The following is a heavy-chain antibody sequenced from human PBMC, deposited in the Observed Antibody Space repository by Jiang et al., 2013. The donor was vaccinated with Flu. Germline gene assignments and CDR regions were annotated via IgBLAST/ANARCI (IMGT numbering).Heavy chain of an antibody. D-gene: IGHD6-13*01. J-gene: IGHJ6*02. V-gene: IGHV5-51*01. CDR3: ARHLGAYSSSWKTTYYYYGMDV. Sequence: GAEVKKPGESLKISCKGSGYSFTSYWIGWVRQMPGKGLEWMGIIYPGDSDTRYSPSFQGQVTISADKSISTAYLQWSSLKASDTAMYYCARHLGAYSSSWKTTYYYYGMDVWGQGTTVTVSS. CDR1: GYSFTSYW. CDR2: IYPGDSDT.